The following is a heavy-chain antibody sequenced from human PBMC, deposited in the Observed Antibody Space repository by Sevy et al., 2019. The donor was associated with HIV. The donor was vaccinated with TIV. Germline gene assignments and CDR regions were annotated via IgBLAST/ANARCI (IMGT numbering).Heavy chain of an antibody. Sequence: GGSLRLSCAASGFTFSSAWMSWVRQAPGKGLEWVANIKQDGSEKYYVDSVKGRFTISRDNAKNSLYLQMNSLRAEDTAVYYCASTVGATVAFDIWGQGTMVTVSS. V-gene: IGHV3-7*01. J-gene: IGHJ3*02. CDR2: IKQDGSEK. CDR3: ASTVGATVAFDI. CDR1: GFTFSSAW. D-gene: IGHD1-26*01.